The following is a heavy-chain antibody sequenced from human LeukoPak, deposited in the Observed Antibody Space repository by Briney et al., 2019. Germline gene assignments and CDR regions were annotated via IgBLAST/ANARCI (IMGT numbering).Heavy chain of an antibody. CDR2: IYYSGST. D-gene: IGHD3-16*01. CDR1: GGSISSYY. CDR3: ARTGYVDWYFDL. Sequence: SETLSLTCTVSGGSISSYYWSWIRQPPGKGLEWIGYIYYSGSTNYNPSLKSRVTISVDTSKNQFSLKLSSVTAADTAVYYCARTGYVDWYFDLWGRGTLVTVSS. J-gene: IGHJ2*01. V-gene: IGHV4-59*08.